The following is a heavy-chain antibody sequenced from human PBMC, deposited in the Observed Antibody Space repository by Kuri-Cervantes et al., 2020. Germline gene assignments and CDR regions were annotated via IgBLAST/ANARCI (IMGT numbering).Heavy chain of an antibody. CDR2: ISYDGSNK. D-gene: IGHD3-22*01. CDR3: AKVARSSGYYYEFDY. Sequence: LSLTCAASGFTFSSYGMHWVRQAPGKGLEWVAVISYDGSNKYYADSVKGRFTISRDNSKNTLYLQMNSLKAEDTAVYYCAKVARSSGYYYEFDYWGQGTLVTVSS. V-gene: IGHV3-30*18. CDR1: GFTFSSYG. J-gene: IGHJ4*02.